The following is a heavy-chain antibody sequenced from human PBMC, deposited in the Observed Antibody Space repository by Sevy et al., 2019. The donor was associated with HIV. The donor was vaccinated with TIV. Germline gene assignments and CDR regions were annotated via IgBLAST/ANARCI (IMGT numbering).Heavy chain of an antibody. V-gene: IGHV3-30*01. CDR2: ISYDGSNK. CDR1: GFIFNNYA. CDR3: ARDILAGTFDY. J-gene: IGHJ4*02. D-gene: IGHD6-19*01. Sequence: GGSLRLSCAASGFIFNNYAMHWVRQAPGKGLEWVAVISYDGSNKYHADSVKGRFTISRDNSKNMLYLQMNSLRAEDTAVYYCARDILAGTFDYWGRGTLVTVSS.